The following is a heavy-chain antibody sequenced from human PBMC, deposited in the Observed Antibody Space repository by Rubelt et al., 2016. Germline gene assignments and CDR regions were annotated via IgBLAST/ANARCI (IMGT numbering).Heavy chain of an antibody. D-gene: IGHD2-2*01. V-gene: IGHV4-39*01. J-gene: IGHJ5*02. CDR1: GGSISSSSYY. CDR3: ARHRAVVVPAAIHNWFDP. CDR2: IYSSGST. Sequence: QVQLQESGPGLVKPSETLSLTCTVSGGSISSSSYYWGWIRQPPGKGLEWIGSIYSSGSTYYNPSLKGRVTMSVDTSKNQFSLKLSSVTAADTAVYYCARHRAVVVPAAIHNWFDPWGQGTLVTVSS.